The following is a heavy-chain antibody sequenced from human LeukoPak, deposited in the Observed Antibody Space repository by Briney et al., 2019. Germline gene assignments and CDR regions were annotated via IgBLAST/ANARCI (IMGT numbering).Heavy chain of an antibody. CDR3: ARGYAGYSSSWLDY. D-gene: IGHD6-13*01. V-gene: IGHV4-4*07. J-gene: IGHJ4*02. CDR1: GGSISSYY. CDR2: IYTSGST. Sequence: SETLSLTCTVSGGSISSYYWSLIRQPAGKGLEWIGRIYTSGSTNYNPSLKSRVTMSVDTSKNQFSLKLSSVTAADTAVYYCARGYAGYSSSWLDYWGQGTLVTVSS.